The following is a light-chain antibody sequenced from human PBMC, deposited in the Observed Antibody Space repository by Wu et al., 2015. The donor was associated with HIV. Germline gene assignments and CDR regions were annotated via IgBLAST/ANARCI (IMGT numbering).Light chain of an antibody. CDR2: DAS. CDR3: QQRRDWPLT. CDR1: QSVSSSY. Sequence: EIVLTQSPGTLSLSPGERATLSCRASQSVSSSYLAWHQQKPGQAPRLLIYDASNRAKGIPARFTGSGSGTDFTLTITSLEPEDFAIYYCQQRRDWPLTFGQGTRLEIE. J-gene: IGKJ5*01. V-gene: IGKV3D-20*02.